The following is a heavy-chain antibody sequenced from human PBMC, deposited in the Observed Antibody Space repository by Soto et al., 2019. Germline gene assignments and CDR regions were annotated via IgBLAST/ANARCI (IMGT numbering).Heavy chain of an antibody. Sequence: GASVKVSCKASGGTFSSYAIGWVRQAPGQGLEWMGGIIPIFGTANYAQKFQGRVTITADESTSTAYMELSSLRSEDTAVYYCARGVAAAGTDEFDYWGQGTLVTVSS. J-gene: IGHJ4*02. CDR2: IIPIFGTA. CDR1: GGTFSSYA. CDR3: ARGVAAAGTDEFDY. D-gene: IGHD6-13*01. V-gene: IGHV1-69*13.